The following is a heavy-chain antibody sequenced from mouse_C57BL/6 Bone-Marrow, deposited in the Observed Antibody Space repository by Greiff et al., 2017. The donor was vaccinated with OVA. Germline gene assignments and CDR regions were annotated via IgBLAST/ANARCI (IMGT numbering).Heavy chain of an antibody. V-gene: IGHV1-82*01. D-gene: IGHD1-1*01. CDR1: GYAFSSSW. Sequence: QVQLKESGPELVKPGASVKISCKASGYAFSSSWMNWVKQRPGKGLEWIGRIYPGDGDTNYNGKFKGKATLTADKSSSTAYMQLSSLTSEDSAVYFCARSREFIKGPWFAYWGQGTLVTVSA. J-gene: IGHJ3*01. CDR2: IYPGDGDT. CDR3: ARSREFIKGPWFAY.